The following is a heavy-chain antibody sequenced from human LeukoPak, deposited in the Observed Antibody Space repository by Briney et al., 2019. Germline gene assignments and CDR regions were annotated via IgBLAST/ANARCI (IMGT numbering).Heavy chain of an antibody. CDR3: ARTGGGVGWFGTIDS. D-gene: IGHD1-14*01. CDR1: GGSISSGSYY. CDR2: IYTSGAT. V-gene: IGHV4-61*09. J-gene: IGHJ4*02. Sequence: KASETLSLTCTVSGGSISSGSYYWTWIRQPAGKGLEWIGHIYTSGATSYNPSLQSRVTISVDTSKHEFSLKLTSLTAADTAVYYCARTGGGVGWFGTIDSWGQGTLVTVSS.